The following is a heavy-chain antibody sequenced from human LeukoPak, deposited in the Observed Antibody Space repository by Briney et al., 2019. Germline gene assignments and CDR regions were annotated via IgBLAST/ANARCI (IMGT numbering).Heavy chain of an antibody. J-gene: IGHJ4*02. Sequence: GGSLRLSCAASGFTFSSYAMSWVRQAPGKGLEWVSAISGSGGSTYYADFVKGRFTISRDNSKNTLYLQMNSLRAEDTAVYYCAKDYSSSSSPFDYWGQGTLVTVSS. D-gene: IGHD6-6*01. CDR2: ISGSGGST. V-gene: IGHV3-23*01. CDR1: GFTFSSYA. CDR3: AKDYSSSSSPFDY.